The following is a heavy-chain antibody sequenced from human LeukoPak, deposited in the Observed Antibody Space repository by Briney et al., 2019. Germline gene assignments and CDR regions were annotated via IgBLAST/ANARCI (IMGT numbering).Heavy chain of an antibody. D-gene: IGHD2-21*02. CDR2: VYPIDSDT. V-gene: IGHV5-51*01. CDR3: VRGGGDSGDFDY. J-gene: IGHJ4*02. CDR1: GFIFTDHW. Sequence: GESLKISCKGSGFIFTDHWIGWVRLMPGKGREWMAIVYPIDSDTRYTPSFEGQVTTSADRSISSAYLQLRSLQASDTAMYYCVRGGGDSGDFDYWGQGTLVTVSS.